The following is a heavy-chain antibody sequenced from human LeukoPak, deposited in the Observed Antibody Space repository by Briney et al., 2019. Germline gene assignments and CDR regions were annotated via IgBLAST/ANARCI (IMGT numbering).Heavy chain of an antibody. D-gene: IGHD6-13*01. CDR1: GFTFSRYA. J-gene: IGHJ3*02. Sequence: PGGSLRLSCAGSGFTFSRYAMSWVRQAPGKGLKWVAAINGCGGSTYYANSVKGRFTISRDNSKNTLYLQMNSLRAEDTAVYYCAKEDSSSSWYEDAFDIWGQGTMVTVSS. V-gene: IGHV3-23*01. CDR3: AKEDSSSSWYEDAFDI. CDR2: INGCGGST.